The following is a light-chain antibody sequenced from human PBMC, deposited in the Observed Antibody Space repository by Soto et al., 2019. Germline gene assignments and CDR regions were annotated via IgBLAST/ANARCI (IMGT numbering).Light chain of an antibody. CDR3: QQYGDWPLT. Sequence: EIVMTQSPVTLSVSPGERATLSCRASQSVRSTYLAWYQQKPGQAPRLLIFGVSNRAAGIPARFSGSGSGTEFTLTISSLQSEDFAVYYCQQYGDWPLTFGGRTKVDIK. CDR1: QSVRSTY. J-gene: IGKJ4*01. V-gene: IGKV3-15*01. CDR2: GVS.